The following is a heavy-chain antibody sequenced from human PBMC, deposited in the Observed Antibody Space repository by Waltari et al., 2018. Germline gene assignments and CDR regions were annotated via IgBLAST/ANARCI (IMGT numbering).Heavy chain of an antibody. J-gene: IGHJ4*02. CDR2: VYFTGTT. CDR1: GASINSHY. V-gene: IGHV4-59*11. D-gene: IGHD6-19*01. Sequence: QVQLQESGPGLVKPSETLSLTCSVSGASINSHYWSWIRQPPGKGLEWIGYVYFTGTTNYTPSLKSRVTISLDTSKKQFSLKLSSVTAADTAVYYCARAPGSSGWYDYWGQGTLVTVSS. CDR3: ARAPGSSGWYDY.